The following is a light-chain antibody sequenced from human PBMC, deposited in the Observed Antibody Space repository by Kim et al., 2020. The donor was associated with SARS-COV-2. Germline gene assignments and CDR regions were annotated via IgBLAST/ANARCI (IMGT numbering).Light chain of an antibody. CDR2: DTN. Sequence: PGGTVTLTCGSRTGAVPSSHYTYWFQQKPGQVPRTLIYDTNKKYSSTPARFSGSLLGDKAALTLSGAQPDDEADYYCFLYYGGPRVFGGGTQLTVL. J-gene: IGLJ3*02. CDR3: FLYYGGPRV. CDR1: TGAVPSSHY. V-gene: IGLV7-46*01.